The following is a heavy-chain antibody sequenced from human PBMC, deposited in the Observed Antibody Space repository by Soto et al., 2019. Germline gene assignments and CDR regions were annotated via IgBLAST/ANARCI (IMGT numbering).Heavy chain of an antibody. CDR3: ARVPHGGYSGYASAFDI. V-gene: IGHV3-20*04. Sequence: EVQLVESGGGVVRPGGSLRLSCAASGFTFDDYGMSWVRQAPGKGLEWVSGINWNGGSTGYADSVKGRLPISRDNAKNSLYLQMNSLRAEDTALYYCARVPHGGYSGYASAFDIWGQGTMVTVSS. CDR1: GFTFDDYG. J-gene: IGHJ3*02. CDR2: INWNGGST. D-gene: IGHD5-12*01.